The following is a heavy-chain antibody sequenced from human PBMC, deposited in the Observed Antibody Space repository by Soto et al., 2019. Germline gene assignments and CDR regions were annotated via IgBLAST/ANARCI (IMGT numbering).Heavy chain of an antibody. CDR1: GFTFSSYA. CDR2: ISRTGGNT. J-gene: IGHJ6*03. Sequence: EVQLSESGGGLVQPGGSLRLSCAASGFTFSSYAMNWVRQAPGKGLEWVSAISRTGGNTYYADSVKGRFSSSRDNSNITLYLQMNSLRAEDTAVYYCAKDPLYNWNDEVSYYYYMDVWGKGTTVTVSS. V-gene: IGHV3-23*01. CDR3: AKDPLYNWNDEVSYYYYMDV. D-gene: IGHD1-1*01.